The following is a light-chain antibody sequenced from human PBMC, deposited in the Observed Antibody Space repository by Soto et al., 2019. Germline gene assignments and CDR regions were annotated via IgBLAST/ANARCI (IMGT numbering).Light chain of an antibody. Sequence: QSALTQSASVSGSPGQSITISCTGTSSDVGGYNYVSWYQQLPGKAPKLMIYDVSNRPSGVSNRFSGSKSGNTASLTISGLQAEDEANYYCSSYTSSVSVVFGGGTKLTVL. CDR2: DVS. J-gene: IGLJ2*01. CDR1: SSDVGGYNY. CDR3: SSYTSSVSVV. V-gene: IGLV2-14*01.